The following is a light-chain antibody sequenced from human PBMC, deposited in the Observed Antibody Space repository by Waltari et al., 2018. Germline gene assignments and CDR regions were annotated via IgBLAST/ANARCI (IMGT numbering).Light chain of an antibody. Sequence: SYELTQPPSVSVSPGQTASITCSGDKLGDKYVCWYQQKPGQSPVLVIHQSTKSPSGIRERISCSNSGNTATLTISGTQAMDEADYYCKAWDSTSVVFGGGTKLSVL. CDR2: QST. J-gene: IGLJ2*01. CDR3: KAWDSTSVV. V-gene: IGLV3-1*01. CDR1: KLGDKY.